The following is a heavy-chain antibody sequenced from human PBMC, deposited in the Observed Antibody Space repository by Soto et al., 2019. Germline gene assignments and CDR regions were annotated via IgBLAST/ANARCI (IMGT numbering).Heavy chain of an antibody. CDR3: ARKTDSIPSGGDV. D-gene: IGHD3-10*01. J-gene: IGHJ6*04. Sequence: EVQLVESGGGLVQPGGSLRLSCTASGFAVRHNYMTWVRQAPGKGLEWVSLIYSGGDTAYADSVKGRFTISRHTSQNTLYLQMNSLRAEDTALYYCARKTDSIPSGGDVWGKGTAVTVSS. CDR2: IYSGGDT. CDR1: GFAVRHNY. V-gene: IGHV3-53*04.